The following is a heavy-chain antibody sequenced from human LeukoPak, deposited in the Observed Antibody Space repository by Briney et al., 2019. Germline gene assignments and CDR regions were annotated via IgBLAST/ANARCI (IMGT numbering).Heavy chain of an antibody. J-gene: IGHJ6*02. D-gene: IGHD4-17*01. Sequence: SETLSLTCTVSGGSISGYYWSWIRQPPGKGLEWIGYIYNSGSTNYNPSLKSRVTISLDTSNNHFSLRLSSVIAADTAVYYCARDTQLRMGNPGWLDVWGQGTTVTVSS. CDR2: IYNSGST. CDR1: GGSISGYY. CDR3: ARDTQLRMGNPGWLDV. V-gene: IGHV4-59*01.